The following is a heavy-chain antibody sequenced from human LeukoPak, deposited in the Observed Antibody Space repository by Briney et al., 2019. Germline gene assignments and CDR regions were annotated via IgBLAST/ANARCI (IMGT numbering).Heavy chain of an antibody. Sequence: GGSLRLSCAASGFTFSSYEMNWVRQAPGKGLEWVSYISSSGSTIYYADSVEGRFTISRDNAKNSLYLQMNSLRAEDTAVYYCARDSWIQVWTQIDYWGQGTLVTVSS. J-gene: IGHJ4*02. V-gene: IGHV3-48*03. CDR2: ISSSGSTI. D-gene: IGHD5-18*01. CDR1: GFTFSSYE. CDR3: ARDSWIQVWTQIDY.